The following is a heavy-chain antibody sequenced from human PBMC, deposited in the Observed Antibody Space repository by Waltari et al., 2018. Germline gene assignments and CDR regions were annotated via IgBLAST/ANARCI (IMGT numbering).Heavy chain of an antibody. CDR3: TGGHHDY. V-gene: IGHV3-48*01. J-gene: IGHJ4*02. CDR2: ISGRTGVK. Sequence: EVQLVESGGGLVQLGGSLRISFTASAFDFSNSDMNWVRQAPGKGREWISYISGRTGVKYHADSVKGRFTISRDIAKNSVQLQMNSLRAEDTALYYCTGGHHDYWGQGTLVTVSS. CDR1: AFDFSNSD.